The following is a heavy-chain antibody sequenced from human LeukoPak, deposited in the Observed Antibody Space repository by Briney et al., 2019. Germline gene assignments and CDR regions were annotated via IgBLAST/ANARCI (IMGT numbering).Heavy chain of an antibody. Sequence: ASVKVSCKASGGTFSSYAISWVRQAPGQGLEWMGGIIPIFGTANYAQKFQGRVTITADESTSTAYMELRSLGSDDTAVYYCASGDYDSSGYFDYWGQGTLVTVSS. CDR3: ASGDYDSSGYFDY. CDR1: GGTFSSYA. V-gene: IGHV1-69*13. D-gene: IGHD3-22*01. J-gene: IGHJ4*02. CDR2: IIPIFGTA.